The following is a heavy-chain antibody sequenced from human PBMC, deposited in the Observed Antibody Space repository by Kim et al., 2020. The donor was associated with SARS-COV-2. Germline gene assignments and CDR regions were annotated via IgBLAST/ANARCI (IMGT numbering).Heavy chain of an antibody. V-gene: IGHV4-34*01. J-gene: IGHJ4*02. D-gene: IGHD2-15*01. CDR3: ARGFVVVAASSFDY. Sequence: NPTLKSRVTISVDTSKNQFSLKLSSVTAADTAVYYCARGFVVVAASSFDYWGQGTLVTVSS.